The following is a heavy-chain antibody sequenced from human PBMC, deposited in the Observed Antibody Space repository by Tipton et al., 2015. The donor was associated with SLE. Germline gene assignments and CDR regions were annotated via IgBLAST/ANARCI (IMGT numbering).Heavy chain of an antibody. D-gene: IGHD3-3*01. J-gene: IGHJ3*02. CDR2: IYYSGST. V-gene: IGHV4-39*01. CDR1: GGSISSSRSY. CDR3: ARYSLIQNLTIFGGGMRTFDI. Sequence: TLSLTCTVSGGSISSSRSYWGWIRQPPGKGLEWIGSIYYSGSTYYNSSLKSRVTISVDTSKNQFSLRLSSVAAADTAVYYCARYSLIQNLTIFGGGMRTFDIWGQGTMVTVSS.